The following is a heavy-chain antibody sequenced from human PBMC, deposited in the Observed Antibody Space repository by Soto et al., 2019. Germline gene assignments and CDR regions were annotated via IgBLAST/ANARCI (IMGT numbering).Heavy chain of an antibody. Sequence: SVKVSCKTSGGTFSTYTIYWVRQAPGQGLEWMGRIILLFGTTKYAQNFQDRVTITAEESTSTTYMELSSLRAEDTAVYYCARRLDGRADEGFDVWGEGTAVTVSS. CDR3: ARRLDGRADEGFDV. V-gene: IGHV1-69*13. CDR1: GGTFSTYT. J-gene: IGHJ3*01. CDR2: IILLFGTT. D-gene: IGHD2-8*01.